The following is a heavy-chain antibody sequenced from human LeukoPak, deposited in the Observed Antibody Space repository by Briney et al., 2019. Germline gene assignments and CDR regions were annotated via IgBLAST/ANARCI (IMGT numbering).Heavy chain of an antibody. J-gene: IGHJ4*02. Sequence: SETLSLTCAVYGGSFSGYYWSWIRQPPGKGLEWIGEINHSGSTNYNPSLKSRVTTSVDTSKNQFSLKLSSVTAADTAVYYCARGLYCSGGSCYGYYFDYWGQGTLVTVSS. V-gene: IGHV4-34*01. CDR2: INHSGST. CDR3: ARGLYCSGGSCYGYYFDY. CDR1: GGSFSGYY. D-gene: IGHD2-15*01.